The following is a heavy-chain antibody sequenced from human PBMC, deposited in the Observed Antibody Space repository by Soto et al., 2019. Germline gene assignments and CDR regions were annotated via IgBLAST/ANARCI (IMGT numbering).Heavy chain of an antibody. V-gene: IGHV3-30*14. CDR2: ISYDGYYK. CDR3: ARGSRYCDSSSCHRYGLDV. J-gene: IGHJ6*02. D-gene: IGHD2-2*01. Sequence: PGGSLRLSCAASGFTFSSYAMYWVRQAPGKGLEWVAFISYDGYYKYDADSVKGRLTISRDNSKSTLYLQMSSLRPEGTAVYFCARGSRYCDSSSCHRYGLDVWGQGTPVTVSS. CDR1: GFTFSSYA.